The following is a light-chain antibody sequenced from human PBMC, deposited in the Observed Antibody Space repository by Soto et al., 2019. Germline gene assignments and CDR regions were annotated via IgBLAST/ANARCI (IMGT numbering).Light chain of an antibody. Sequence: DIQMTQVASSLSASVGDRVTIACXASQSISNYLNWYQQRPGKAPKLLIYAASSLQSGVPSRFSGSGSGTDFTLTISSLQPEDFVTYYCQQTYSTPITFGQGTRLEIK. CDR3: QQTYSTPIT. V-gene: IGKV1-39*01. CDR1: QSISNY. J-gene: IGKJ5*01. CDR2: AAS.